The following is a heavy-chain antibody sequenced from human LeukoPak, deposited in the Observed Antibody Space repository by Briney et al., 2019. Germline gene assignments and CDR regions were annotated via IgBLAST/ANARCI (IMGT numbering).Heavy chain of an antibody. V-gene: IGHV1-18*01. Sequence: ASVKVSCKASGYTFTSYGINWVRQAPGQGLEWMGWISAYNGNTNYAQKLQGRVTMTTDTSTSTAYMELRSLRSDDTAVYYCARVLAAADHYYGMDVWGQGTTVTVSS. CDR1: GYTFTSYG. D-gene: IGHD6-13*01. J-gene: IGHJ6*02. CDR2: ISAYNGNT. CDR3: ARVLAAADHYYGMDV.